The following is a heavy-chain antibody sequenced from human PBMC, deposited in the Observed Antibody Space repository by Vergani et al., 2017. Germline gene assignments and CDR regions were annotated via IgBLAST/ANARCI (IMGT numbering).Heavy chain of an antibody. CDR3: ARGEGSGWKGGYHYYGMDV. V-gene: IGHV1-2*02. CDR1: GYSFTDYY. J-gene: IGHJ6*02. Sequence: QVQLVQSGAEVKKLGASVKVSCKASGYSFTDYYMHWVRQAPGQGLEWMGWINPNSGGTNYAQKFQGRVTMTRDTSISTAYMELRRLRSDDTAVYYCARGEGSGWKGGYHYYGMDVWAQGTTVTVSS. D-gene: IGHD6-19*01. CDR2: INPNSGGT.